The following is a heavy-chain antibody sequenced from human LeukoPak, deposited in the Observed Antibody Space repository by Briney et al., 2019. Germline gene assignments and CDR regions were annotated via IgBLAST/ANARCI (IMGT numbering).Heavy chain of an antibody. J-gene: IGHJ4*02. CDR3: ARGYDFWSGYYNY. D-gene: IGHD3-3*01. Sequence: ASVKVSCKASGGTFSSYAISWVRQAPGQGLEWMGGIIPIFGTANYAQKFQGRVTITADESTSTAYMELSSLKSEDTAVYYCARGYDFWSGYYNYWGQGTLVTVSS. V-gene: IGHV1-69*13. CDR2: IIPIFGTA. CDR1: GGTFSSYA.